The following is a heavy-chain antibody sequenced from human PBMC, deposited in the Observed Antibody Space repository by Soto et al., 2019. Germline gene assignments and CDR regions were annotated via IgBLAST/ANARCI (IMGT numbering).Heavy chain of an antibody. J-gene: IGHJ4*02. CDR3: ARVGGFRATTIDY. CDR1: SGSISSYY. Sequence: PSETLSLTCTVSSGSISSYYWSWIRQPPGKGLEWIGYIYYSGSTYYNPSLKSRVTISVDTSKNQFSLKLSSVTAADTAVYYCARVGGFRATTIDYWGQGTLVTVSS. CDR2: IYYSGST. D-gene: IGHD3-10*01. V-gene: IGHV4-30-4*01.